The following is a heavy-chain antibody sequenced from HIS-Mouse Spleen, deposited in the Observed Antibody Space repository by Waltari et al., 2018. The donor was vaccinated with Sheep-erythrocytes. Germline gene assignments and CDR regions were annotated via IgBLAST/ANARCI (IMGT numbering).Heavy chain of an antibody. CDR1: GFTFSSYS. V-gene: IGHV3-21*01. D-gene: IGHD1-26*01. CDR2: ISSSSSYI. Sequence: EVQLVESGGGLVKPGGSLRLSCAASGFTFSSYSMNWVRQAPGKGWRWVSSISSSSSYINYADSVKGRFTISRDNAKNSLYLQMNSLRAEDTAVYYCARVASGATFDYWGQGTLVTVSS. CDR3: ARVASGATFDY. J-gene: IGHJ4*02.